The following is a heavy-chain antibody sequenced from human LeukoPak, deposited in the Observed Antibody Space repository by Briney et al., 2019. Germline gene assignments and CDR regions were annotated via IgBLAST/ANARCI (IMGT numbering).Heavy chain of an antibody. Sequence: GASVKVSCKASGYTFTSYGISWVRQAPGQGLEWMGWISAYNGNTNYAQKLQGRVTMTTDTSTSTAYMELRSLRSDDTAVYYCARVGAVAGNYYYYYMDVWGKGTTVTVSS. V-gene: IGHV1-18*01. CDR1: GYTFTSYG. J-gene: IGHJ6*03. CDR2: ISAYNGNT. CDR3: ARVGAVAGNYYYYYMDV. D-gene: IGHD6-19*01.